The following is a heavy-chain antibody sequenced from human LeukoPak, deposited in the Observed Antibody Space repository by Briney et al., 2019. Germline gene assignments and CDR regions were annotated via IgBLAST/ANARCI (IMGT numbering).Heavy chain of an antibody. J-gene: IGHJ4*02. CDR2: LSNTGSDI. V-gene: IGHV3-11*01. Sequence: PGGSLRLSCTVSGFTLSNHYMTWIRQAPGKGLEYISYLSNTGSDISYADSVKGRSSISRDNAKNSLYLQMNSLRAEDTAVYYCARGHWGLDCWGQGTLVTVSS. CDR3: ARGHWGLDC. D-gene: IGHD7-27*01. CDR1: GFTLSNHY.